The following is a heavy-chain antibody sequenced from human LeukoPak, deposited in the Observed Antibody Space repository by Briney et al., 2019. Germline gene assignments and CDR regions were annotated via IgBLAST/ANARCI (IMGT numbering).Heavy chain of an antibody. CDR3: AKGRPYSSGWYDYFDS. V-gene: IGHV3-23*01. CDR2: ISGSGGST. J-gene: IGHJ4*02. D-gene: IGHD6-19*01. CDR1: GFTFSTYA. Sequence: GGSLRLSCAASGFTFSTYAMSWVRQAPGKGLEWVSAISGSGGSTYYADSVKGRFTISRDTSKNTLYPQMNRLRADDTAVYYCAKGRPYSSGWYDYFDSWGQGTLVTVSS.